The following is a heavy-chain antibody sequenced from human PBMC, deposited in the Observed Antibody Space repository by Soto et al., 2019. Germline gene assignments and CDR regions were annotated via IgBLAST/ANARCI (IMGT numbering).Heavy chain of an antibody. Sequence: SETLSLTCTVSGGSISSGGYYWSWIRQHPGKGLEWIGYIYYSGSTYYNPSLKSRVTISVDTSKNQFSLKLSSVTAADTAVYYCARDFRLVFDYWGQGTPVTVSS. CDR1: GGSISSGGYY. J-gene: IGHJ4*02. CDR2: IYYSGST. D-gene: IGHD3-22*01. V-gene: IGHV4-31*03. CDR3: ARDFRLVFDY.